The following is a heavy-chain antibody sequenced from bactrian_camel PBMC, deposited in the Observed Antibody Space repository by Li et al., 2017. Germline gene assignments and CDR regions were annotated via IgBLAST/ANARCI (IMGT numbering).Heavy chain of an antibody. CDR2: VDSLGIP. V-gene: IGHV3S57*01. Sequence: HVQLVESGGGSVQAGGSLRLSCVASEYRGCTGWLRQEPGKEREGVATVDSLGIPTYADSVKGRFTLSRDKAKNTLYLQMNSLTPEDTAMYYCAAGPCECYRGSWCQDGFEAFGIWGQGTQVTVS. J-gene: IGHJ6*01. CDR3: AAGPCECYRGSWCQDGFEAFGI. CDR1: EYRGC. D-gene: IGHD1*01.